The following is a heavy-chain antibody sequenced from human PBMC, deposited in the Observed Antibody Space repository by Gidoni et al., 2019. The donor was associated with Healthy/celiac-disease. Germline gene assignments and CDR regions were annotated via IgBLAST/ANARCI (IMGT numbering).Heavy chain of an antibody. CDR1: GGSISSSNW. J-gene: IGHJ6*02. CDR3: ARSMVEVTARLLYYYYYGMDV. V-gene: IGHV4-4*02. Sequence: QVQLQESGPGLVKPSGTLSLTCAVSGGSISSSNWWSWVRQPPGKGLEWIGEIYHSGSTNYNPSLKSRVTISVDKSKNQFSLKLSSVTAADTAVYYCARSMVEVTARLLYYYYYGMDVWGQGTTVTVSS. D-gene: IGHD2-21*02. CDR2: IYHSGST.